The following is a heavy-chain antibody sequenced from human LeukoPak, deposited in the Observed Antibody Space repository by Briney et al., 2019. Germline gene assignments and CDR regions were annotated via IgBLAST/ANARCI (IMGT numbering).Heavy chain of an antibody. V-gene: IGHV1-69*04. CDR3: ARDQGAVAGGYYYYGMDV. D-gene: IGHD6-19*01. Sequence: SVRVSCKASGGTFSSYAISWVRQAPGQGLEWMGRIIPIFGIANYAQKFQGRVTITADKSTSTAYMELSSLRSEDTAVYYCARDQGAVAGGYYYYGMDVWGQGTTVTVSS. CDR2: IIPIFGIA. CDR1: GGTFSSYA. J-gene: IGHJ6*02.